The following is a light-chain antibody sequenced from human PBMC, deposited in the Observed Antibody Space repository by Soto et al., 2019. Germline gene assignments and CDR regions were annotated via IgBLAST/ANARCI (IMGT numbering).Light chain of an antibody. Sequence: DIQMTQSPSSLSASIGDRVTINCRASQSISTYVTWYQQKPGEAPKLLIYAASNLQGGVPSRFSGSGSGTHFTLTISSLQPEDFATYYCLETYSTPWAFGQGTKVDIK. CDR1: QSISTY. J-gene: IGKJ1*01. CDR2: AAS. V-gene: IGKV1-39*01. CDR3: LETYSTPWA.